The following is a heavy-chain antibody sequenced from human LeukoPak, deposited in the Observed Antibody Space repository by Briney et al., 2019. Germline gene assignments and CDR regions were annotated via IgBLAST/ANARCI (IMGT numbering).Heavy chain of an antibody. Sequence: EASVKVSCKASGYTFTSYYMHWVRQAPGQGLEWMGIINPSGGRTSYAQKFQGRVTTTRDTSTSTVYMELSSLRSEDTAVYYCARDSLVVRLVGMATIYGGFDYWGQGTLVTVSS. CDR2: INPSGGRT. J-gene: IGHJ4*02. CDR3: ARDSLVVRLVGMATIYGGFDY. D-gene: IGHD5-24*01. V-gene: IGHV1-46*01. CDR1: GYTFTSYY.